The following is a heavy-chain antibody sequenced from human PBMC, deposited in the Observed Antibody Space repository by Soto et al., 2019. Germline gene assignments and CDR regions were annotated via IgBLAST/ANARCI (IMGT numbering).Heavy chain of an antibody. CDR2: IYHSGST. V-gene: IGHV4-4*02. CDR1: SGSISSSNW. D-gene: IGHD5-12*01. CDR3: ARGGYSGYDPYYYYYYMDV. Sequence: SETLSLTCAVSSGSISSSNWWSWVRQPPGKGLEWIGEIYHSGSTNYNPSLKSRVTISVDKSKNQFSLKLSSVTAADTAVYYCARGGYSGYDPYYYYYYMDVWGKGTTVTVSS. J-gene: IGHJ6*03.